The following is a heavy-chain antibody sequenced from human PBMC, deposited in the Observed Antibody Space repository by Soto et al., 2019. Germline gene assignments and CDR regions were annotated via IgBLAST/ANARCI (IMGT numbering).Heavy chain of an antibody. CDR3: ARGVGSGSYYNQYNWFDP. Sequence: ASVKVSCKAAGYTFTNYGISWVRQAPGQGLEWMGWINVYNGNTKYAQKVQGRVTMTTDTSTSTAYMELRSLRSDDTAVYYCARGVGSGSYYNQYNWFDPWGQGTLVTVSS. D-gene: IGHD3-10*01. V-gene: IGHV1-18*01. CDR1: GYTFTNYG. CDR2: INVYNGNT. J-gene: IGHJ5*02.